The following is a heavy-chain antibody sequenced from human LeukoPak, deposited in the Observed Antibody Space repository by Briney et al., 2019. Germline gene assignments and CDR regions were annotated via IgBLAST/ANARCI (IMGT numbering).Heavy chain of an antibody. Sequence: PSETLSLTCAVYGGSFSGYYWSWIRQPPGKGLEWIGEINHSGSTNYNPSLQSRVTISVDTSKNQFSLKLSSVTAADTAVYYCARGDGSSSWTPHWYFDLWGRGTLVTVSS. D-gene: IGHD6-13*01. V-gene: IGHV4-34*01. J-gene: IGHJ2*01. CDR3: ARGDGSSSWTPHWYFDL. CDR1: GGSFSGYY. CDR2: INHSGST.